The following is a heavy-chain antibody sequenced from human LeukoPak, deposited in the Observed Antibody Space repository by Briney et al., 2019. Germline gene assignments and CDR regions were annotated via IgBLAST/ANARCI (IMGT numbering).Heavy chain of an antibody. D-gene: IGHD6-19*01. Sequence: GGSLRLSCAASGFTFSSYAMSWVRQAPGKGLEWVSAISASGGSTYYTDSVKGRFTISRDNSKNTLYLQMNSLRAEDTAVYYCAKGEAVAGTSSWFDPWGQGTLVTVSS. CDR3: AKGEAVAGTSSWFDP. CDR2: ISASGGST. J-gene: IGHJ5*02. CDR1: GFTFSSYA. V-gene: IGHV3-23*01.